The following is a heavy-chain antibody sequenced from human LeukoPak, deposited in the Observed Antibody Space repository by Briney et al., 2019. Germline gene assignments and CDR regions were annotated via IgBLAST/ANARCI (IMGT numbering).Heavy chain of an antibody. Sequence: SETLSLTCTVSGYSISSGYYWGWIRQPPGKGLELIGSINHSGGTYYNPSLKSRVTISVDTSKNQFSLKLSSVTAADTAVYYCARDYGSIRAHNWFDPWGQGTLVTVSS. J-gene: IGHJ5*02. CDR3: ARDYGSIRAHNWFDP. D-gene: IGHD3-10*01. V-gene: IGHV4-38-2*02. CDR1: GYSISSGYY. CDR2: INHSGGT.